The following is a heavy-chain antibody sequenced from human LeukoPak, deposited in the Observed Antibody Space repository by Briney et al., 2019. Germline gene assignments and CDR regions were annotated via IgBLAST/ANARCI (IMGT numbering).Heavy chain of an antibody. V-gene: IGHV3-30*03. CDR2: ISYDGSNK. Sequence: PGVSLRLSCEASGFTFSSYGMHWVRQAPGKGLEWVAVISYDGSNKYYADSVKGRFTISRDNSKNTLYLQMNSLRTEDTAVYYCARGPSSYFYMDVWGKGTTVTISS. J-gene: IGHJ6*03. CDR3: ARGPSSYFYMDV. CDR1: GFTFSSYG.